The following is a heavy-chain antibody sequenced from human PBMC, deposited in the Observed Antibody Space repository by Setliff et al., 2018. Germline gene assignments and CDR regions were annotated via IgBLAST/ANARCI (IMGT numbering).Heavy chain of an antibody. CDR1: GFTFGSYN. D-gene: IGHD1-26*01. CDR2: ISSSSSTI. J-gene: IGHJ6*03. Sequence: PGGSLRLSCAASGFTFGSYNMNWVRQAPGKGLEWVSYISSSSSTIYYADSVKGRFTISRDNAKNSLSLQMNSLRAEDTAVFYCARDPNSGSYWNYYYYMDVWGKGTTVTVSS. CDR3: ARDPNSGSYWNYYYYMDV. V-gene: IGHV3-48*01.